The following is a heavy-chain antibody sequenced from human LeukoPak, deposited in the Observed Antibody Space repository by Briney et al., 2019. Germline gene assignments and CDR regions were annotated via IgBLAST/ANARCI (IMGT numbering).Heavy chain of an antibody. J-gene: IGHJ6*02. CDR1: GFTFSSYA. CDR3: AGCSSSWTTYYYYGMDV. D-gene: IGHD6-13*01. CDR2: ISYDGSNK. Sequence: QSGGSLRLSCAASGFTFSSYAMHWVRQAPGKGLEWVAVISYDGSNKYYADSVKGRFTISRDNSKNTLYLQMNSLRAEDTAVYYCAGCSSSWTTYYYYGMDVWGQGTTVTVSS. V-gene: IGHV3-30-3*01.